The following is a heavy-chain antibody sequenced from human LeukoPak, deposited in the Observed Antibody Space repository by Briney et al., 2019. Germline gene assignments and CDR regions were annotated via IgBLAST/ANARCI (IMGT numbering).Heavy chain of an antibody. CDR2: IWYDGSNK. CDR3: ARGPVYGDYAYYYYGMDV. J-gene: IGHJ6*02. Sequence: GGSLRLSCAASGFTFSSYGMHWVRQAPGKGLEWVAVIWYDGSNKYYADSVKGRFTISRDNSKNTPYLQMNSLRAEDTAVYYCARGPVYGDYAYYYYGMDVWGQGTTVTVSS. V-gene: IGHV3-33*01. CDR1: GFTFSSYG. D-gene: IGHD4-17*01.